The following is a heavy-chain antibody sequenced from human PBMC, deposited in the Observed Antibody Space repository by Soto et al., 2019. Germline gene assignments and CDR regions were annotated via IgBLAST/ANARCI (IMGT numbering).Heavy chain of an antibody. D-gene: IGHD3-10*01. Sequence: PGGSLRLSCAASEFNFRGYAMHWVRQAPGKGLDWVALISYDGSDTYYIDSVKGRFTISRDNSNSTLYLQMNSLRDGDTAVYYCARGFSAGKGSPPDYWGQGTLVTVSS. CDR2: ISYDGSDT. V-gene: IGHV3-30*03. CDR1: EFNFRGYA. J-gene: IGHJ4*02. CDR3: ARGFSAGKGSPPDY.